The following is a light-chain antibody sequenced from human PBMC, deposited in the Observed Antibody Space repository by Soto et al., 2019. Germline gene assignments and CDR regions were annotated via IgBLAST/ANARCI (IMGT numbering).Light chain of an antibody. CDR3: QQYNSYLT. J-gene: IGKJ4*01. V-gene: IGKV1-5*01. Sequence: DIQMTQSPSSLSASVGDRVTITCRASQSISRYLNWYQQKPGKAPKLLIYDASSLESGVPSRFSGSGSGTEFTLTISSMQPYDFATYYCQQYNSYLTFGGGTKVYIK. CDR2: DAS. CDR1: QSISRY.